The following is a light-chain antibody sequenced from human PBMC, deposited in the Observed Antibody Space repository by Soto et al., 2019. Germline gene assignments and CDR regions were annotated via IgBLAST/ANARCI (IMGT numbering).Light chain of an antibody. CDR1: QSVTSN. CDR3: QQYNNWPLT. V-gene: IGKV3D-15*01. J-gene: IGKJ5*01. CDR2: GAS. Sequence: EIAMTQSPATLSVSPGDRATLSCRASQSVTSNLAWYQQKPGQAPRLLIYGASTRATGIPARFSGSGSGTDFTLTISSLQSEDFAVYYCQQYNNWPLTFGQGTRLEIK.